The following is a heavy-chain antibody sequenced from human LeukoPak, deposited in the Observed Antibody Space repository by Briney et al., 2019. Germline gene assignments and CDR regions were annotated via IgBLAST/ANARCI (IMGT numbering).Heavy chain of an antibody. Sequence: GGSLRLSCAASGFTFSSYGMYWVRQAPGKGVEGVAVIWYDGSDKSYANSVKGGFTISRENTKKILYMNMNSLREDDTAVYFCARDRGYSSTWSFGKHYYMDVWGKGTTVTVSS. CDR3: ARDRGYSSTWSFGKHYYMDV. J-gene: IGHJ6*03. CDR2: IWYDGSDK. V-gene: IGHV3-33*07. D-gene: IGHD6-13*01. CDR1: GFTFSSYG.